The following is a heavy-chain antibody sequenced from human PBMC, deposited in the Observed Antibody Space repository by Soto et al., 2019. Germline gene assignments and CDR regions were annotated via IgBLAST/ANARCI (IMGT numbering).Heavy chain of an antibody. J-gene: IGHJ6*02. V-gene: IGHV5-10-1*01. CDR1: GYSFTSYW. Sequence: GESLKISCMGSGYSFTSYWISWVRQMPGKGLEWMGRIDPSDSYTNYSPSFQGHVTISADKSISTAYLQWSSLKASDTAMYYCAKLAVAGYYYYGMDVWGQGTTVTVSS. D-gene: IGHD6-19*01. CDR2: IDPSDSYT. CDR3: AKLAVAGYYYYGMDV.